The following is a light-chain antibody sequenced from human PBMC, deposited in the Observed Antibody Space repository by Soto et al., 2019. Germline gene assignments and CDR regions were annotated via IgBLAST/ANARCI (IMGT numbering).Light chain of an antibody. Sequence: DIQMTQSPSTLSASVGGRVTITCRASQSINTWLAWYQQKPGKAPKLLIYRASTLESGVPSRFSGSGSGTEFTLTISSLQPDDFSTYYCQHYNTYSGTFGPGTKVHI. CDR2: RAS. J-gene: IGKJ3*01. CDR3: QHYNTYSGT. CDR1: QSINTW. V-gene: IGKV1-5*03.